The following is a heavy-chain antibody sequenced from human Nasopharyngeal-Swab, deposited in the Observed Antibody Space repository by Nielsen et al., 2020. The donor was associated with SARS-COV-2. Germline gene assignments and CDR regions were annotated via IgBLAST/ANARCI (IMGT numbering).Heavy chain of an antibody. Sequence: GESLKISCAASGYSFSRYGMHWVRQAPGKGLEWVAVISHDGRGNFYADSVKGRFTISRDNSRGTVYLQMSALRPEDTAVYYCVRDGLNYDYWGQGTQVIVSS. J-gene: IGHJ4*02. CDR3: VRDGLNYDY. D-gene: IGHD5-24*01. CDR1: GYSFSRYG. CDR2: ISHDGRGN. V-gene: IGHV3-30*03.